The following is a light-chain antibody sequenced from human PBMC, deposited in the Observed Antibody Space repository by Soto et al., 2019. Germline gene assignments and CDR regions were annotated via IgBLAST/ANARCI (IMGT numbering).Light chain of an antibody. Sequence: QSVLTQPLSASGTPGQRVTISCSGSSSNIGSNTVNWYQQVPRTAPKLLIYSNNQRPSGVPDRFSGSKSGTSVSLAISGLQSEDEADYYCAAWDDSLNGVVLGGGTKLTVL. CDR1: SSNIGSNT. V-gene: IGLV1-44*01. CDR3: AAWDDSLNGVV. J-gene: IGLJ2*01. CDR2: SNN.